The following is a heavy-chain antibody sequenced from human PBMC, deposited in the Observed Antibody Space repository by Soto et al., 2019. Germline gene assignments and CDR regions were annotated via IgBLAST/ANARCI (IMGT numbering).Heavy chain of an antibody. CDR1: GFTFSTCS. J-gene: IGHJ4*02. D-gene: IGHD5-12*01. Sequence: EVQLVESGGGLVKPGGSLRLSCAASGFTFSTCSMNWVRQAPGKGLEWVSSISSSSRNIYYADSVKGRFTISRDNAKNSLYLQMNSLRAEDTAVYYCARDNGYDAATLDYWGQGNLVTVSS. CDR2: ISSSSRNI. CDR3: ARDNGYDAATLDY. V-gene: IGHV3-21*02.